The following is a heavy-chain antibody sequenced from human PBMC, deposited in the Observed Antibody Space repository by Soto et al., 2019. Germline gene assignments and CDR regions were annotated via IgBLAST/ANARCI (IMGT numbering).Heavy chain of an antibody. J-gene: IGHJ3*02. CDR2: IGTAGDT. Sequence: PGGSLRLSCAASGFTFSSYDMHWVRQATGKGLEWVSAIGTAGDTYYPGSVKGRFTISRENAKNSLYLQMNSLRAGDTAVYYCARGGGNDAFDIWGQGTMVTVSS. CDR3: ARGGGNDAFDI. V-gene: IGHV3-13*01. D-gene: IGHD3-16*01. CDR1: GFTFSSYD.